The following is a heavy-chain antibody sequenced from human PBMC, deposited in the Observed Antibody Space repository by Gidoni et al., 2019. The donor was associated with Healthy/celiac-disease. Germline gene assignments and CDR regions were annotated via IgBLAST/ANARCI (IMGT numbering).Heavy chain of an antibody. V-gene: IGHV3-15*01. CDR1: GFTFSNAW. D-gene: IGHD3-22*01. Sequence: EVQLVESGGGLVKPGGSLRLSCAASGFTFSNAWISWVRQAPGKGLEWVGRIKSKTDGGTTDYAAPVKGRFTISRDDSKNTLYLQMNSLKTEDTAVYYCTTGFAPYYDSSGSYYYGMDVWGQGTTVTVSS. CDR2: IKSKTDGGTT. J-gene: IGHJ6*02. CDR3: TTGFAPYYDSSGSYYYGMDV.